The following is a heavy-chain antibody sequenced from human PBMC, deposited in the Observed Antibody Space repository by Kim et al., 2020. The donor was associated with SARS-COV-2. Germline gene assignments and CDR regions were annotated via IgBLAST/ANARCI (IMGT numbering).Heavy chain of an antibody. J-gene: IGHJ4*02. Sequence: GGSLRLSCAASGFTFSSYAMSWVRQAPGKGLEWVSAISGSGGSTYYADPVKGRFTISRDNSKNTLYLQMNSLRAEDTAVYYCAKPLDGGVAGRGYYFDYWGQGTLVTVSS. CDR1: GFTFSSYA. D-gene: IGHD6-19*01. CDR2: ISGSGGST. V-gene: IGHV3-23*01. CDR3: AKPLDGGVAGRGYYFDY.